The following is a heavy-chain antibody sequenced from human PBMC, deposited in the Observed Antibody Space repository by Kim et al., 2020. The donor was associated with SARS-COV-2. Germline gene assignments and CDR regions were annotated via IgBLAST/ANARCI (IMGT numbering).Heavy chain of an antibody. CDR3: AREGGPGCGGDCYEFDY. V-gene: IGHV4-4*02. CDR1: GGSISSSNW. D-gene: IGHD2-21*02. J-gene: IGHJ4*02. Sequence: SETLSLTCAVSGGSISSSNWWSWVRQPPGKGLEWIGEIYHSGSTNYNPSLKSRVTISVDKSKNQFSLKLSSVTAADTAVYYCAREGGPGCGGDCYEFDYWGQGTLVTVSS. CDR2: IYHSGST.